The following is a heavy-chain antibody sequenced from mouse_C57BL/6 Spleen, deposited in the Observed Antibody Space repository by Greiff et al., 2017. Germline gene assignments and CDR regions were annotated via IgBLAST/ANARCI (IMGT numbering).Heavy chain of an antibody. V-gene: IGHV1-53*01. CDR2: INPSNGGT. J-gene: IGHJ4*01. D-gene: IGHD1-1*01. CDR3: ARSPHYYGSSNYYAMDY. Sequence: VQLQQPGTELVKPGASVKLSCKASGYTFTSYWMHWVKQRPGQGLEWIGNINPSNGGTNYNEKFKSKATLTVDKSSSTAYRQLSSLTSEDSAVYYCARSPHYYGSSNYYAMDYWGQGTSVTVAS. CDR1: GYTFTSYW.